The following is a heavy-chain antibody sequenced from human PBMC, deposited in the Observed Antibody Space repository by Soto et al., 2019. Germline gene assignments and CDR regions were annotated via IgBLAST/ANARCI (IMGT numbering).Heavy chain of an antibody. CDR1: DGSISIDGYS. V-gene: IGHV4-30-2*01. CDR3: ARGALPTYFDY. Sequence: LQLQESGSGLVKPSQTLSLTCAVSDGSISIDGYSWSWVRKPPGKGLEWIGYIYHSGSTSYNPSLQSRVTISIARSRNQFSLTLNSVTAADTALYSCARGALPTYFDYWGQGILVTVSS. CDR2: IYHSGST. J-gene: IGHJ4*02.